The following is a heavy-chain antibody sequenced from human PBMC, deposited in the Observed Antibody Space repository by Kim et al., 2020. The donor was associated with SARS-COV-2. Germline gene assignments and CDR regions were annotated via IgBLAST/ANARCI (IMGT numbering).Heavy chain of an antibody. J-gene: IGHJ6*02. V-gene: IGHV3-30*01. D-gene: IGHD6-13*01. CDR3: ARDFGQQLAHIYYYYGMDV. Sequence: GRFTISRDNSKNTLYLQMNSLRAEDTAVYYCARDFGQQLAHIYYYYGMDVWGQGTTVTVSS.